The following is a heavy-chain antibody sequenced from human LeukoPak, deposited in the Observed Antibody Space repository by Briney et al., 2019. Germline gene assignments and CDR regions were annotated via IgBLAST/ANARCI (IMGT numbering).Heavy chain of an antibody. Sequence: GGSLRLPCAASGFTFSSYSMNWVRQAPGKGLEWVSSISSSSSYIYYADSVKGRFTISRDNAKNSLYLQMNSLRAEDTAVYYRARELGQSSSWYDSSSWFDPWGQGTLVTVSS. J-gene: IGHJ5*01. D-gene: IGHD6-13*01. V-gene: IGHV3-21*01. CDR1: GFTFSSYS. CDR3: ARELGQSSSWYDSSSWFDP. CDR2: ISSSSSYI.